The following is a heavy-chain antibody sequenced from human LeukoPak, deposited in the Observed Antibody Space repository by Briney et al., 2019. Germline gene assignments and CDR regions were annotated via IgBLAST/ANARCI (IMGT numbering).Heavy chain of an antibody. CDR3: ASVRFLDGYNWNHFDY. V-gene: IGHV1-46*01. CDR1: GYTFTSYY. CDR2: INPSGGST. D-gene: IGHD5-24*01. Sequence: ASVKVSCKASGYTFTSYYMHWVRQAPGQGLEWMGIINPSGGSTSYAQKFQGRVTMTRDTSTSTVYMELSSLRSEDTAVYYCASVRFLDGYNWNHFDYWDQGTLVTVSS. J-gene: IGHJ4*02.